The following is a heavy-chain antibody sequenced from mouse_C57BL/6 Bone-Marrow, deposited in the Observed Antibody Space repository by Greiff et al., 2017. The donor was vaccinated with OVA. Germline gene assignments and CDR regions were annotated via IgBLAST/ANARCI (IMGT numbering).Heavy chain of an antibody. CDR1: GYTFTDYY. CDR2: INPNNGGT. Sequence: VQLQQSGPELVKPGASVKISCKASGYTFTDYYMNWVKQSHGKSLEWIGDINPNNGGTSYNQKFKGKATLTVDKSSSTAYMELRSLTSEDSAVYYCARDYYGSSWYFDVWGTGTAATVTS. J-gene: IGHJ1*03. V-gene: IGHV1-26*01. CDR3: ARDYYGSSWYFDV. D-gene: IGHD1-1*01.